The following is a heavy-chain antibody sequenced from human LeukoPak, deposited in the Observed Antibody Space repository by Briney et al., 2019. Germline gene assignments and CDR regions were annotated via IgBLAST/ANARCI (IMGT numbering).Heavy chain of an antibody. V-gene: IGHV6-1*01. D-gene: IGHD6-13*01. Sequence: SQTLSLTCVISGDSVSSNSATWNWIRLSPSRGLEWLGRTYYRSKWYHNYAVSVESRITINPDTSKNQFSLQLTFVTPEDTAMYYCSREDPSGYSNVWGQGTLVTVSS. CDR3: SREDPSGYSNV. CDR1: GDSVSSNSAT. J-gene: IGHJ4*02. CDR2: TYYRSKWYH.